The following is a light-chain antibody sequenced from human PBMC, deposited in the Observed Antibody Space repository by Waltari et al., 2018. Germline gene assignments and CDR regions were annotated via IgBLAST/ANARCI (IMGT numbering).Light chain of an antibody. CDR1: QSVSSN. CDR3: QQYNNWPPYT. Sequence: EIVMTQSPATLSVSPGERATLSCRASQSVSSNLAWYQQKPGHAPGLLIYGAPTRATGIPARFSGSGSGADFARTISSMQSEDFAVYYCQQYNNWPPYTFGQGTKLEIK. J-gene: IGKJ2*01. V-gene: IGKV3-15*01. CDR2: GAP.